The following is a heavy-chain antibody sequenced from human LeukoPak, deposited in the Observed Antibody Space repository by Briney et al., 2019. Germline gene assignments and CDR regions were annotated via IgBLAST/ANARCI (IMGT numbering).Heavy chain of an antibody. V-gene: IGHV3-48*01. CDR2: ISASRSIT. Sequence: PGGSLRLSCAASGFNYSSYTMNWVRQAPGMGLEWLSYISASRSITYYADSVKGRFTISRDNAKNSLYLQMNSLRAEDTAVYYCVRGSLASGVVVYYYYYLDVWGKGTTVTVSS. J-gene: IGHJ6*03. CDR3: VRGSLASGVVVYYYYYLDV. D-gene: IGHD3-3*01. CDR1: GFNYSSYT.